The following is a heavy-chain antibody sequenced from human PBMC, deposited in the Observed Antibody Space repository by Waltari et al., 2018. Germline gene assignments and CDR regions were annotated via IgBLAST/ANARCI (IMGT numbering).Heavy chain of an antibody. J-gene: IGHJ4*02. CDR1: GSPFSNFG. V-gene: IGHV3-30*02. D-gene: IGHD2-2*02. CDR3: AKDAFGNTYLDF. CDR2: IWFDGSDK. Sequence: QVNLVESGGGVVQPGGSLRPSCATAGSPFSNFGMHWVRQAPGKGLEWVALIWFDGSDKFYADSVRGRFTISRDNSARTLYLDMDSLRLDDTAMYYCAKDAFGNTYLDFWGQGTLVTVSS.